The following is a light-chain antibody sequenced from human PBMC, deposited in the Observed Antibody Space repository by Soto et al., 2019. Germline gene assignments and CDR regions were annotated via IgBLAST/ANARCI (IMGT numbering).Light chain of an antibody. CDR3: QVWDTSTFHPI. J-gene: IGLJ2*01. V-gene: IGLV3-21*04. Sequence: SYELTQSPSVSVAPGRTARIAGEGNNIGTKSVHWYRQRPGQAPVVVVYYDSDRPSGIPERFSGSNSGNTATLTISSVEAGDEADYYCQVWDTSTFHPIFGGGTKLTVL. CDR2: YDS. CDR1: NIGTKS.